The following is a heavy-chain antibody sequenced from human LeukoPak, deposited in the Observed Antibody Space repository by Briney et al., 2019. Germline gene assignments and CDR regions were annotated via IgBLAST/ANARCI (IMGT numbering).Heavy chain of an antibody. J-gene: IGHJ6*03. CDR1: GGSISSSSYY. CDR3: ARGPGVAYYYYYYMDV. V-gene: IGHV4-39*07. D-gene: IGHD3-3*01. CDR2: IYYSGST. Sequence: PSETLSLTCTVSGGSISSSSYYWGWIRQPPGKGLEWIGSIYYSGSTYYNPSLKSRVTISVDTSKNQFSLKLSSVTAADTAVYYCARGPGVAYYYYYYMDVWGKGTTVTVSS.